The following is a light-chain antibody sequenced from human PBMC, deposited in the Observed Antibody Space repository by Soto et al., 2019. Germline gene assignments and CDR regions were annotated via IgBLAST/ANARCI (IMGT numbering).Light chain of an antibody. CDR3: QQLMSYPIT. J-gene: IGKJ5*01. CDR1: QGISNY. CDR2: GAS. V-gene: IGKV1-9*01. Sequence: DIQMTQSPSSLSASVGYRFTITCRASQGISNYLAWYQQKPRKAPEVLIFGASTLQSGVPSRFSGSGSGTEFTLTISSLQPEDFATYYCQQLMSYPITFGQGTRLEIK.